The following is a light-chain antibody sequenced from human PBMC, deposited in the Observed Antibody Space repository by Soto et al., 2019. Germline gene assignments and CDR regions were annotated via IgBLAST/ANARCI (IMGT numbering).Light chain of an antibody. CDR3: QQSYSTPVT. Sequence: DIPMTKSPSSLSASVGDIVTITCRASQSISSYLNGYQRKPGKAPKLLIYAASSLQSGVPSRFSGSGSGTDFTLTISSLQPEDFATYYCQQSYSTPVTFGQGTKLEIK. V-gene: IGKV1-39*01. J-gene: IGKJ2*01. CDR2: AAS. CDR1: QSISSY.